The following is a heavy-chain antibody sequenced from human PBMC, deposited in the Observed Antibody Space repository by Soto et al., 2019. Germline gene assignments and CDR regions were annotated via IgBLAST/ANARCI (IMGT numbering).Heavy chain of an antibody. V-gene: IGHV3-33*01. D-gene: IGHD1-26*01. J-gene: IGHJ4*02. CDR2: IWYDGSKQ. CDR1: GSTFGSHG. CDR3: GRLRGTYFDV. Sequence: QVQLVESGGGVVQPGGSLRLSCAASGSTFGSHGMHWVRQAPGKGLEWVALIWYDGSKQYYAGSVKGRFTISRDNSKNMLYLQMNSLRAEDTAVYYCGRLRGTYFDVWGQGTLVTVSS.